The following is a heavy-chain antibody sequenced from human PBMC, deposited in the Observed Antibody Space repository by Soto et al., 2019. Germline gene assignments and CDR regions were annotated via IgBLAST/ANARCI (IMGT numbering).Heavy chain of an antibody. J-gene: IGHJ5*01. CDR2: NSYDATNK. CDR1: GFTFSSYG. CDR3: AKVREDWNDYPLFDS. D-gene: IGHD1-1*01. Sequence: QVQLVESGGGVVQPGRSLRLSCVASGFTFSSYGMHWVRQAPGKGLEWVAVNSYDATNKYYADSVKGRFTISRDNSKNMLYLQMNSLRAEDTAVYYCAKVREDWNDYPLFDSWGQGMLVTVSS. V-gene: IGHV3-30*18.